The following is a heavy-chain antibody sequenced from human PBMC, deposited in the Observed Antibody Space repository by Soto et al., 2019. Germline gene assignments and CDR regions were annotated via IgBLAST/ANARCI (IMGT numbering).Heavy chain of an antibody. J-gene: IGHJ6*03. V-gene: IGHV1-8*01. CDR1: GYTFTSYD. CDR2: MNPNNGNT. D-gene: IGHD2-2*01. CDR3: ARGRAVKDIVVVPANGPHYYYYMDA. Sequence: ASVKVSCKASGYTFTSYDINWVRQAPGQGLEWLGWMNPNNGNTGYAQKFLGRLTMTRDTSISTAYMELSSLRSDDTAVYYCARGRAVKDIVVVPANGPHYYYYMDAWGKGTTVTVSS.